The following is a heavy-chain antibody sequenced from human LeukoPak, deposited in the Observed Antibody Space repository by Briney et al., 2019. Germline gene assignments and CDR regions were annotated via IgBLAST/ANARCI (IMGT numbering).Heavy chain of an antibody. V-gene: IGHV3-23*01. CDR3: ARARNHYGYCSGGSCYTSWDAFDI. Sequence: GGSLRLSCAASGFTFSSYAMSWVRQAPGKGLEWASSISGSGGGTYYADSVKGRFTISRDNSKNTLYLQMNSLRAEDTAVYYCARARNHYGYCSGGSCYTSWDAFDIWGQGTMVTVSS. J-gene: IGHJ3*02. D-gene: IGHD2-15*01. CDR2: ISGSGGGT. CDR1: GFTFSSYA.